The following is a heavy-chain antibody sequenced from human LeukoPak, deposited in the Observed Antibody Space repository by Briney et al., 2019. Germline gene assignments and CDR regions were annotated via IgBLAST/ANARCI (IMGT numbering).Heavy chain of an antibody. D-gene: IGHD3-22*01. J-gene: IGHJ3*02. CDR1: GGTFSSYA. Sequence: ASVKVSCKASGGTFSSYAISWVRQAPGQGLEWMGGIIRIFGTANYAQKFQGRVTITTDESTSTAYMELSSLRSEDTAVYYCARGFYDSSGYSSAFDIWGQGTMVTVSS. CDR2: IIRIFGTA. V-gene: IGHV1-69*05. CDR3: ARGFYDSSGYSSAFDI.